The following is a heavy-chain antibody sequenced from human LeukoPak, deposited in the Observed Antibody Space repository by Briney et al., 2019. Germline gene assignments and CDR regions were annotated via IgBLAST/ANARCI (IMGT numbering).Heavy chain of an antibody. CDR1: GGSISSYY. CDR3: ARDGTSSGWHISLDY. J-gene: IGHJ4*02. CDR2: IYYSGST. V-gene: IGHV4-59*01. D-gene: IGHD6-19*01. Sequence: PSETLSLTCTVSGGSISSYYWSWIRQPPGKGLEWIGYIYYSGSTNYNPSLKSRVTISVDRSKNHLSLKLSSVTAADTAVYYCARDGTSSGWHISLDYWGQGTLVTVSS.